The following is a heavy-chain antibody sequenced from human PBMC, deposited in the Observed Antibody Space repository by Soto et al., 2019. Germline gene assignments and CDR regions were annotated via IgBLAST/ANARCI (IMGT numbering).Heavy chain of an antibody. V-gene: IGHV3-30-3*01. CDR2: ISYDGSNK. CDR3: ARDSRRYCSGGSCYYYYGMDV. Sequence: PGGSLRLSCAASGFTFSSYAMHWVRQAPGKGLEWVAVISYDGSNKYYADSVKGRFTISRDNSKNTLYLQMNSLRAEDTAVYYCARDSRRYCSGGSCYYYYGMDVWGQGTTVTVSS. D-gene: IGHD2-15*01. CDR1: GFTFSSYA. J-gene: IGHJ6*02.